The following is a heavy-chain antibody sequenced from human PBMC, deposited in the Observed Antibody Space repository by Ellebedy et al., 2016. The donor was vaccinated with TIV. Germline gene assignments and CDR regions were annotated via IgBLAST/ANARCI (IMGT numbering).Heavy chain of an antibody. J-gene: IGHJ5*02. CDR3: ASTIYCSGGSCYSNWFDP. Sequence: AASVKVSCKASGGTFSSYAISWVRQAPGQGLEWMGRIIPILGIANYAQKFQGRVTITADKSTSTAYMELSSLRSEDTAVYYCASTIYCSGGSCYSNWFDPWGQGTLVTVSS. D-gene: IGHD2-15*01. CDR1: GGTFSSYA. CDR2: IIPILGIA. V-gene: IGHV1-69*04.